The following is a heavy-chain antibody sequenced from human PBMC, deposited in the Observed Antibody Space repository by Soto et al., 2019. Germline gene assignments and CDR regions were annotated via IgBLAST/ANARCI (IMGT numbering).Heavy chain of an antibody. CDR2: IYYSGRT. CDR1: GGSISSGGYY. J-gene: IGHJ4*02. CDR3: ARFGYISGWVDY. V-gene: IGHV4-31*03. D-gene: IGHD6-19*01. Sequence: QVQLQESGPGLVKPSQTLSLTCSVSGGSISSGGYYWSWIRQHPGKGLEWIGYIYYSGRTYYNPSLKSRVTISVDTSKKQFSLKLSSVTAADTAVYYSARFGYISGWVDYWGQGTLVTVSS.